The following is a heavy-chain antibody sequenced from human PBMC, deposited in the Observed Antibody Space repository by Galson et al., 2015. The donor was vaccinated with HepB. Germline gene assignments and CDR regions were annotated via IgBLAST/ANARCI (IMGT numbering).Heavy chain of an antibody. CDR3: VNRSRRQGTTIFAMDV. CDR2: INTNTGNP. J-gene: IGHJ6*02. Sequence: SVKVSCKASGNSFNSFAMNWVRQAPGQGLEWMGWINTNTGNPTYAQGFTGRFVFSLDTSIKTAYLQIHSLMVDDTAVYFCVNRSRRQGTTIFAMDVGGQG. V-gene: IGHV7-4-1*01. CDR1: GNSFNSFA. D-gene: IGHD3-3*01.